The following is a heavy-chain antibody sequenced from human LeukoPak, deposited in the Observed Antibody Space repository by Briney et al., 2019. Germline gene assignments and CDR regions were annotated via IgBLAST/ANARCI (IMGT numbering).Heavy chain of an antibody. Sequence: GGSLRLSCAASGFTFSSYSMNWVRQAPGKGLEWVAVVSYDGSNKYYADSVKGRFTISRDNSKNTLYLQMNSLRAEDTAVYYCARSWGGYGSFDYWGQGTLVTVSS. D-gene: IGHD3-10*01. V-gene: IGHV3-30*03. J-gene: IGHJ4*02. CDR3: ARSWGGYGSFDY. CDR1: GFTFSSYS. CDR2: VSYDGSNK.